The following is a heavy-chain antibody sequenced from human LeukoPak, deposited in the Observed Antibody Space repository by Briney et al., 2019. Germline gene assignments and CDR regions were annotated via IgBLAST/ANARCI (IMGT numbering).Heavy chain of an antibody. V-gene: IGHV4-34*01. CDR1: GGSFSGYY. D-gene: IGHD1-1*01. Sequence: SETLSLTCAVYGGSFSGYYWSWIRQPPGKGLEWIGEINHSGSTNYNPSLKSRVTISVDTSKNQFSLKLSSVTAADTAVYYCARGTTGTRAYFHLWGRGTLVTVSS. CDR2: INHSGST. J-gene: IGHJ2*01. CDR3: ARGTTGTRAYFHL.